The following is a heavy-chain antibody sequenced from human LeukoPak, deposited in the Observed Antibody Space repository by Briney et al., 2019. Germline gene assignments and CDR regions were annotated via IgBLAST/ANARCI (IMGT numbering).Heavy chain of an antibody. Sequence: ASVKVSRKASGYTFTGYYMHWVRQAPGQGLEWMGWINPNSGGTNYAQKFQGRVTMTRDTSISTAYMELSRLRSDDTAVYYCARGDIVVVPAATQLDYWGQGTLVTVSS. CDR1: GYTFTGYY. CDR2: INPNSGGT. J-gene: IGHJ4*02. CDR3: ARGDIVVVPAATQLDY. V-gene: IGHV1-2*02. D-gene: IGHD2-2*01.